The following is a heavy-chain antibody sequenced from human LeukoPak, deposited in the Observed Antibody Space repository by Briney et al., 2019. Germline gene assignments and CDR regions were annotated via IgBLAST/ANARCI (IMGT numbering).Heavy chain of an antibody. Sequence: GGSLRLSCAASGFTFSSYAMHWVREAPGKGLEWVAVISYDGSNKYYADSVKGRFTISRDNSKNTLYLQMNSLRAEDTAVYYCARYRLDIVVVPAASYWGQATPVTAPS. V-gene: IGHV3-30*04. CDR1: GFTFSSYA. D-gene: IGHD2-2*03. CDR2: ISYDGSNK. J-gene: IGHJ4*02. CDR3: ARYRLDIVVVPAASY.